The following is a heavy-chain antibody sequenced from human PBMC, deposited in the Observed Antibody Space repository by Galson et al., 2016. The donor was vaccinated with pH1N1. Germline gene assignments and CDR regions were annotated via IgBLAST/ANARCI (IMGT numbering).Heavy chain of an antibody. J-gene: IGHJ4*02. V-gene: IGHV1-69*06. Sequence: SVKVSCKASRDTFSSYVFNWVRQAPGHGLEWMGGIIPIFDTSNYAQKFQGRVTITADKSTSTAYMELNSLRSEDTAMYYCARNMHLYCSSASCRVYYFDSWGQGTLVIVSS. D-gene: IGHD2-2*01. CDR3: ARNMHLYCSSASCRVYYFDS. CDR2: IIPIFDTS. CDR1: RDTFSSYV.